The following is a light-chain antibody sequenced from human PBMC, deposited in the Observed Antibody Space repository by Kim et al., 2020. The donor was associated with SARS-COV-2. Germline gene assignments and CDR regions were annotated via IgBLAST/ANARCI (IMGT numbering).Light chain of an antibody. J-gene: IGLJ2*01. CDR2: EDD. CDR1: GGSIDDQA. Sequence: KTVAISRTPSGGSIDDQAVTWYQPRPGGVPTTVIYEDDQRPSGVSDRFSGSIDNSSNSASLTISGLRTENEADYYCQSYNRDNVLFGGGTKVTVL. CDR3: QSYNRDNVL. V-gene: IGLV6-57*03.